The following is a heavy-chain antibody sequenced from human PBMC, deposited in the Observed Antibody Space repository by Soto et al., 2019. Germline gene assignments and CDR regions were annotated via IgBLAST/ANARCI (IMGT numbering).Heavy chain of an antibody. CDR2: ISSSSSYI. V-gene: IGHV3-21*01. CDR3: ARDRIRDVPIDAFDI. D-gene: IGHD2-2*01. CDR1: GFTFSSYS. J-gene: IGHJ3*02. Sequence: EVQLVESGGGLVKPGGSLRLSCAASGFTFSSYSMNWVRQAPGKGLEWVSSISSSSSYIYYADSVKGRFTISRDNAKNSLYLQMNSLRAEDTAVYYCARDRIRDVPIDAFDIWGQGTMVTVSS.